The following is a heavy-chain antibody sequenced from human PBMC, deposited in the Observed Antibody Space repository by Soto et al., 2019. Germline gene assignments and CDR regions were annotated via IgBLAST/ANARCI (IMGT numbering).Heavy chain of an antibody. V-gene: IGHV1-69*13. D-gene: IGHD3-3*01. CDR1: GGTFSSYA. J-gene: IGHJ6*02. CDR2: IIPIFGTA. Sequence: SVKVSCKASGGTFSSYAISWVRQAPGQGLEWMGGIIPIFGTANYAQKFQGRVTITADESTSTAYMELSSLRSEDTAVYYCARGRMVLRFLEWSNYYYGMDVWGQGTTVTVSS. CDR3: ARGRMVLRFLEWSNYYYGMDV.